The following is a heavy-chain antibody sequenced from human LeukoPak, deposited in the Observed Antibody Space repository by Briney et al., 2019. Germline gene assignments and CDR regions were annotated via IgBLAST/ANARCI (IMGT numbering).Heavy chain of an antibody. J-gene: IGHJ6*03. D-gene: IGHD3-10*01. CDR1: GGSISTSSYY. V-gene: IGHV4-61*05. CDR2: IYYSGST. CDR3: ATYYYGSGSRSQPDYYYMDV. Sequence: SETLSLTCTVSGGSISTSSYYWGWVRQPPGKGLEWIGYIYYSGSTNYNPSLKSRVTISVDTSKNQFSLKLSSVTAADTAVYYCATYYYGSGSRSQPDYYYMDVWGKGTTVTVSS.